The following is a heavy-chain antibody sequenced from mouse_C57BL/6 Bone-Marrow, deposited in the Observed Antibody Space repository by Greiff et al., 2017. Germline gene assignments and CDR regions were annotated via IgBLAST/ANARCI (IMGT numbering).Heavy chain of an antibody. Sequence: QVQLQHPGAELVRPGTSVKLSCKASGYTFTSYWMHWVKQRPGQGLEWIGVIDPSDSYTNYNQKFKGKATLTVDTSSSTAYMQLSSLTSEDSAVYYCARCEGQLGYFDYWGQGTTLTVSS. J-gene: IGHJ2*01. CDR3: ARCEGQLGYFDY. CDR1: GYTFTSYW. D-gene: IGHD4-1*02. V-gene: IGHV1-59*01. CDR2: IDPSDSYT.